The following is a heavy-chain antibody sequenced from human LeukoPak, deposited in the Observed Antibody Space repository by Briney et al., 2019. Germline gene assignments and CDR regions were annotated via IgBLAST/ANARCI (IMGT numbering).Heavy chain of an antibody. J-gene: IGHJ4*02. D-gene: IGHD3-16*01. CDR1: GFTFTSFW. CDR3: ARDATPPGIIFDS. CDR2: INQDGSEK. V-gene: IGHV3-7*05. Sequence: GGSLRLSCEVSGFTFTSFWMNWVRQAPGKGLEWVANINQDGSEKYYVDSVKGRFTISRDNAKNSVFLQMNSLRGEDTAVYYCARDATPPGIIFDSWGQGSLVTVS.